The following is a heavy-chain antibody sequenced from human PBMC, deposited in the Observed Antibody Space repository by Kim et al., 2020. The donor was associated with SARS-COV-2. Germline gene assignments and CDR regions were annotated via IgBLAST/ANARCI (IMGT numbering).Heavy chain of an antibody. CDR3: ARDRGYGDDTFDY. J-gene: IGHJ4*02. D-gene: IGHD4-17*01. V-gene: IGHV1-18*01. Sequence: NDAQNLQGRVTLTTDTSTSTAVLELRSLRSDDTAVYFCARDRGYGDDTFDYWGQGTLVTVSS.